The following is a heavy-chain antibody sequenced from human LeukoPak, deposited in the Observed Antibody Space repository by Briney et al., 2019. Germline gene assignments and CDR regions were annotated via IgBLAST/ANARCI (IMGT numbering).Heavy chain of an antibody. V-gene: IGHV3-30*18. D-gene: IGHD6-13*01. Sequence: GRSLRLSCAASGFTFSRHAMHWVRQTPGKGLEWVAVISSDGRDKHYADSVKGRFTISGDNSRNTLYLQMNSLRPEDTAVYYCAKDAAIAAAGYYFDYWGQGTLVTVSS. CDR2: ISSDGRDK. J-gene: IGHJ4*02. CDR1: GFTFSRHA. CDR3: AKDAAIAAAGYYFDY.